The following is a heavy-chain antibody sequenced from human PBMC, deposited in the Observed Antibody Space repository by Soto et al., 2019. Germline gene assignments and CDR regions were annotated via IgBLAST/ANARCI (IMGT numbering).Heavy chain of an antibody. CDR2: IIPIFGTA. V-gene: IGHV1-69*13. D-gene: IGHD2-15*01. CDR1: GGTFSSYA. J-gene: IGHJ5*02. CDR3: ARSEGDIVVVVAATVVGGWFDP. Sequence: ASVKVSCKASGGTFSSYAISWVRQAPGQGLEWMGGIIPIFGTANYAQKFQGRVTITADESTSTAYMELSSLRSEDTAVYYCARSEGDIVVVVAATVVGGWFDPWGQGTLVTVSS.